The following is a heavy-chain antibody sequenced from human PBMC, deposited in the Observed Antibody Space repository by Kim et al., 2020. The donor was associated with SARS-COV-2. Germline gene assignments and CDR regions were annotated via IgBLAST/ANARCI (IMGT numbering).Heavy chain of an antibody. CDR2: IFFSGGT. CDR1: GGSISSGGYY. J-gene: IGHJ4*02. Sequence: SETLSLTCTVSGGSISSGGYYWTWIRQHPGKGLEWIGYIFFSGGTSYNPSLKSRVTISVDTSKNQFSLKLSSVTAADAAVYYCARGDYGLLYFDYWGQGTQVTGSS. CDR3: ARGDYGLLYFDY. V-gene: IGHV4-31*03. D-gene: IGHD4-17*01.